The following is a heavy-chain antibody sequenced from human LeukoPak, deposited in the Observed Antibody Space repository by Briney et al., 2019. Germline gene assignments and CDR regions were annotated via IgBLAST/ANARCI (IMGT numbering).Heavy chain of an antibody. V-gene: IGHV3-48*03. CDR2: IGTIISTT. J-gene: IGHJ4*02. D-gene: IGHD6-13*01. Sequence: GGSLRLSCAASGFTFGSYEMNWVRQAPGKGLEWVAYIGTIISTTYYADSVKGRFTVSRDDAKSSLHLQMSSLRAEDTAIYYCARSVYDLRGQRLVPGLDYWGQGTLVTVSS. CDR3: ARSVYDLRGQRLVPGLDY. CDR1: GFTFGSYE.